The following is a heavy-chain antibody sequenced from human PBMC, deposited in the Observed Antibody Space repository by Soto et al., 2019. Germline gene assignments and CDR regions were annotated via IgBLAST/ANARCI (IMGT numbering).Heavy chain of an antibody. CDR1: GGSFSGYY. J-gene: IGHJ5*02. V-gene: IGHV4-34*01. Sequence: PSETLSLTCAVYGGSFSGYYWSWIRQPPGKGLEWIGEINHSGSTNYNPSLKSRVTISVDTSKNQFSLKLSSVTAADTAVYYCARGPPEYCRSTSCYFRGWFDPWGQGTLVTVSS. D-gene: IGHD2-2*01. CDR3: ARGPPEYCRSTSCYFRGWFDP. CDR2: INHSGST.